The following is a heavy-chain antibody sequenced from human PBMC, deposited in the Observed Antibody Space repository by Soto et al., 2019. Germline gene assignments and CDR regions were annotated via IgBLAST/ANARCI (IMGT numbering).Heavy chain of an antibody. Sequence: LRLSCAASGFTFSSYAMSWVRQAPGKGLEWVSAISGSGGSTYYADSVKGRFTISRDNSKNTLYLQMNSLRAEDTAVYYCARESEDLTSNFDYWGQGTLVTVSS. J-gene: IGHJ4*02. CDR2: ISGSGGST. V-gene: IGHV3-23*01. CDR3: ARESEDLTSNFDY. CDR1: GFTFSSYA.